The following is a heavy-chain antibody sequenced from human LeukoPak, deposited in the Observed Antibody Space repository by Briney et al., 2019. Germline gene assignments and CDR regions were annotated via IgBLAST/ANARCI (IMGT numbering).Heavy chain of an antibody. CDR2: IFYRGST. J-gene: IGHJ4*02. CDR1: GASISGYY. CDR3: ASGPYPAAGTDHQFDY. Sequence: SETLSLTCTVSGASISGYYWSWIRQPPGKGLEWIGYIFYRGSTNYNPSLKSRVTISVDTSENQFSLKLSSVTAADTAVYYCASGPYPAAGTDHQFDYWGQGTLVTVSS. V-gene: IGHV4-59*01. D-gene: IGHD6-13*01.